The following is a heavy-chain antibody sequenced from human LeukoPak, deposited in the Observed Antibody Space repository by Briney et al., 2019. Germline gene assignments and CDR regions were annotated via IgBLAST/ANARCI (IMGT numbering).Heavy chain of an antibody. Sequence: GGSLRLSCAASGFTFSIYSMNWVRQPPGKGLEWVSYISSSATSIYYADSVRRRFTITRDNAKNSLFLQMDSLRDDDTAVYYCASSDDYGGNRFDYWGRGTLVTVSS. CDR1: GFTFSIYS. J-gene: IGHJ4*02. CDR2: ISSSATSI. V-gene: IGHV3-48*02. D-gene: IGHD4-23*01. CDR3: ASSDDYGGNRFDY.